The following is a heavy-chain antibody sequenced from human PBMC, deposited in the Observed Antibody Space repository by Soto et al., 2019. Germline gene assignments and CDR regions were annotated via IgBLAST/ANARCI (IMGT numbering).Heavy chain of an antibody. J-gene: IGHJ4*02. CDR3: ATDRNARYSSSYFY. V-gene: IGHV1-24*01. CDR2: FDPEDGET. Sequence: ASVKVSCKVSGXTLTELSMHWVRQAPGKGLEWMGGFDPEDGETIYAQKFQGRVTMTEDTSTDTAYMELSSLRSEDTAVYYCATDRNARYSSSYFYWGQGTLVTVSS. D-gene: IGHD6-13*01. CDR1: GXTLTELS.